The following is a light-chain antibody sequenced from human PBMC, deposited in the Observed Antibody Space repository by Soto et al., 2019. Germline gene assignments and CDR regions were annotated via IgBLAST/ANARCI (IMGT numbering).Light chain of an antibody. CDR1: SSYVGSYNL. V-gene: IGLV2-23*01. J-gene: IGLJ1*01. CDR2: EGS. CDR3: CSYAGTSTLV. Sequence: QSALRPVPSVAGSPGQSVTISCTATSSYVGSYNLVSWYQQHPGKAPKLIIYEGSKRPSGVSNRFSGSKSGNTASLTISGLQAEVEADYYCCSYAGTSTLVFGTGIKVNVL.